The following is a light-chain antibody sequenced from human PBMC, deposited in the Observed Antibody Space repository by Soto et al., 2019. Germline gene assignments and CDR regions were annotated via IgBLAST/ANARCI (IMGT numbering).Light chain of an antibody. CDR1: QGISSY. V-gene: IGKV1-9*01. J-gene: IGKJ4*01. CDR2: AAS. CDR3: QQFKSYTLT. Sequence: IQLTQSPSSLSTSVRDRVTITCRASQGISSYLAWYPQKPGKAPKLLIYAASTLQSGVPSRFSGSGSGTDFTRTISSLQPEDVATDYCQQFKSYTLTFGGGTKVDIK.